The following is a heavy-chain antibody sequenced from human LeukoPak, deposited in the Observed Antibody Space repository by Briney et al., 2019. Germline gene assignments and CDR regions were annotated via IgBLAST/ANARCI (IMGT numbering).Heavy chain of an antibody. CDR3: ARNRRVAYTQYYYDSSGYYLGY. J-gene: IGHJ4*02. CDR2: IIPIFGTA. V-gene: IGHV1-69*05. CDR1: GGTFSSYA. D-gene: IGHD3-22*01. Sequence: GASVKVSCKASGGTFSSYAISWVRQAPGQGLEWMGGIIPIFGTANYAQKFQGRVTMTRDMSTSTVYMELSSLRSEDTAVYYCARNRRVAYTQYYYDSSGYYLGYWGQGTLVTVSS.